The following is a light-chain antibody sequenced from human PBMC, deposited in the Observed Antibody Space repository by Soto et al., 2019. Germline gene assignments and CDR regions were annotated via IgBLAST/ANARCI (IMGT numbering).Light chain of an antibody. CDR2: DAS. CDR3: QQTYNTPIT. J-gene: IGKJ5*01. V-gene: IGKV1-33*01. Sequence: DIQMTQSPSSLSASVGDRVTITCQASQDITNYLNWYQQKPGKAPRLLLYDASSLETGVPSRFSGSGSGTDFTFTISSLQPEDFATYYCQQTYNTPITFGQGTRLEIK. CDR1: QDITNY.